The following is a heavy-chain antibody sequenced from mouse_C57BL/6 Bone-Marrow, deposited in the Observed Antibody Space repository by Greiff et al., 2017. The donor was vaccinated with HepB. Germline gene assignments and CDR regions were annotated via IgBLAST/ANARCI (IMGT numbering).Heavy chain of an antibody. CDR1: GYTFTSYG. J-gene: IGHJ3*01. Sequence: QVQLKESGAELARPGASVKLSCKASGYTFTSYGISWVKQRTGQGLEWIGEIYPRSGNTYYNEKFKGKATLTADKSSSTAYMELRSLTSEDSAVYICAPLLLRYPAWFAYWGQGTLVTVSA. V-gene: IGHV1-81*01. CDR2: IYPRSGNT. CDR3: APLLLRYPAWFAY. D-gene: IGHD1-1*01.